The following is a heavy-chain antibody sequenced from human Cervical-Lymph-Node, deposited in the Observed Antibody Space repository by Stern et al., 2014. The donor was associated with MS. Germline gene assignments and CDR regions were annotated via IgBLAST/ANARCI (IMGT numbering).Heavy chain of an antibody. CDR3: ARSDAYLYEPDLDY. J-gene: IGHJ4*02. V-gene: IGHV7-4-1*02. D-gene: IGHD2-2*01. CDR1: GYTFTSYA. Sequence: DQLVESGSELKKPGASVKVSCKASGYTFTSYAMNWVRQAPGQGLEWMGWINTNTGSPTYAQGFTGRFVFSLDTSVSTAYLQINSLKAEDTAVYYCARSDAYLYEPDLDYWGQGALVTVSS. CDR2: INTNTGSP.